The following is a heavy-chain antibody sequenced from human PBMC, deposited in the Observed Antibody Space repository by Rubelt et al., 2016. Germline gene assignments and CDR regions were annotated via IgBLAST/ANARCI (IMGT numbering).Heavy chain of an antibody. Sequence: QVTLRESGPALVRPTQTLTLTCTFSGFSLSTSGMCVSWIRQPPRKALEWLARIDWDDDTYYSTSLKTRLTISKDTPKNQVVLTMTNMDPVDTATYYCARILLPDYYDSSGGMDVWGQGTTVTVSS. D-gene: IGHD3-22*01. CDR2: IDWDDDT. V-gene: IGHV2-70*15. J-gene: IGHJ6*02. CDR1: GFSLSTSGMC. CDR3: ARILLPDYYDSSGGMDV.